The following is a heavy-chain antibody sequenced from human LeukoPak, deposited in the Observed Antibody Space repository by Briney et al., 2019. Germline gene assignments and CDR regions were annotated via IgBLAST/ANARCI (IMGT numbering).Heavy chain of an antibody. J-gene: IGHJ4*02. CDR1: GFTFSDYA. CDR3: AKAPRRFRGIIVTPLYYFDY. Sequence: GGSLRLSCAVSGFTFSDYAMSWVRQAPGKGLELVSSISGSGGSTYHADSVKGRFTISRDNSKNTLSLQMNSLRAEDTALYYCAKAPRRFRGIIVTPLYYFDYWGQGTLVTVSS. V-gene: IGHV3-23*01. CDR2: ISGSGGST. D-gene: IGHD3-10*01.